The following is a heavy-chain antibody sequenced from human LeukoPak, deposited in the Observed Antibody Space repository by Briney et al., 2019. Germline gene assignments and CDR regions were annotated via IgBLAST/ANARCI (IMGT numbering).Heavy chain of an antibody. J-gene: IGHJ4*02. D-gene: IGHD3-3*01. V-gene: IGHV3-33*01. CDR3: ARDRYNGDYDFWSPFDY. CDR2: TWYDGSSE. CDR1: GFTFSAHG. Sequence: GGSLRLSCAASGFTFSAHGMHWVRQAPGKGLEWVALTWYDGSSEYYAASVKGRLTISRDNSKNTLYLQMNSLRAEDTAVYYCARDRYNGDYDFWSPFDYWGQGTLVTVSS.